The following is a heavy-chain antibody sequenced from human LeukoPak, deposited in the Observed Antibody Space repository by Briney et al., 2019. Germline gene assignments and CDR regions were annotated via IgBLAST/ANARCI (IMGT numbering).Heavy chain of an antibody. CDR3: ARCGDYYGSGSRGHMDV. D-gene: IGHD3-10*01. CDR1: GFTFSSYS. J-gene: IGHJ6*03. V-gene: IGHV3-21*01. Sequence: GGSLRLSCAASGFTFSSYSMNWVRQAPGKGLEWVSSISSSSSYIYYADSVKGRFTISRDNAKNSLYLQMNSLRAEDTAVYYCARCGDYYGSGSRGHMDVWGKGTTVTISS. CDR2: ISSSSSYI.